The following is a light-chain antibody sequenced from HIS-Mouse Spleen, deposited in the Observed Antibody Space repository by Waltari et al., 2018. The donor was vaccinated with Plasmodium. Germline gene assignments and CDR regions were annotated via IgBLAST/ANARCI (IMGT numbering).Light chain of an antibody. J-gene: IGKJ3*01. Sequence: DIQMTQSPSSLSASVGDRVTITCQASQDISNYLNWYQQKPGKAPQPLIYDASNLETGVPSRFSGSGSGTDFTFSISSLQPEDIATYYCQQYDNLPPLFTFGPGTKVDIK. CDR3: QQYDNLPPLFT. V-gene: IGKV1-33*01. CDR1: QDISNY. CDR2: DAS.